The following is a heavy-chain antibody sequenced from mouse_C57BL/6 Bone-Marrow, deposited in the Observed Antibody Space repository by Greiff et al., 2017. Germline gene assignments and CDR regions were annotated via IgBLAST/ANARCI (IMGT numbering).Heavy chain of an antibody. CDR2: ISDGGSYT. CDR1: GFTFSSYA. V-gene: IGHV5-4*01. D-gene: IGHD2-5*01. Sequence: EVQVVESGGGLVKPGGSLKLSCAASGFTFSSYAMSWVRQTPEKRLEWVATISDGGSYTYYHDNVKGRFTISRDNAKNNLYLQMSHLKSEDTAMYYCARAYYSNPYAMDYWGQGTSVTVSS. J-gene: IGHJ4*01. CDR3: ARAYYSNPYAMDY.